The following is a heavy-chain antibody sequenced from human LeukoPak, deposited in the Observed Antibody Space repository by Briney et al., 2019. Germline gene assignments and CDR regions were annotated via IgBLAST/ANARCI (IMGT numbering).Heavy chain of an antibody. CDR3: ARGGDYFDY. CDR2: IYYSGST. J-gene: IGHJ4*02. Sequence: SETLSLTCTVSGGSISSSSYYWGWIRQPPGKGLEWIGSIYYSGSTYYNPSLKSRVTISVDTSKNQFSLKLSSVTAADTAVYYCARGGDYFDYWGQGTLVTVSS. V-gene: IGHV4-39*01. CDR1: GGSISSSSYY.